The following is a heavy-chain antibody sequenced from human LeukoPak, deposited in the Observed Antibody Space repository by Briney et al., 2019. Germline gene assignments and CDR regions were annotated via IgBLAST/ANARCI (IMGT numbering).Heavy chain of an antibody. CDR2: IYYSGST. Sequence: LRLSCAASGFTFSSYAMSWIRQPPGEGLEWIGYIYYSGSTYYNPSPKSRVTISVDTSKNQFSLKLSSVTAADTAVYYCARDGTPLAAGGFDYWGQGTLVTVSS. CDR3: ARDGTPLAAGGFDY. D-gene: IGHD6-13*01. CDR1: GFTFSSYA. J-gene: IGHJ4*02. V-gene: IGHV4-30-4*08.